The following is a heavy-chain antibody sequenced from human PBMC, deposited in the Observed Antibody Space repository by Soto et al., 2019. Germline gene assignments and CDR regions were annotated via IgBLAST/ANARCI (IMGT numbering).Heavy chain of an antibody. CDR3: ATVPPRIVVVLAEFPT. D-gene: IGHD2-21*01. Sequence: QVELKQSGPGLVRPSGTLSLTCRVSGTSISSTYWWTWVRQSPGKGLEWIGEIYHNGITKYNPSLXSXAXLXXDKSNNQFSLKLTSVTAADTAVYYCATVPPRIVVVLAEFPTWGQGTLVTVSS. J-gene: IGHJ4*02. CDR1: GTSISSTYW. CDR2: IYHNGIT. V-gene: IGHV4-4*02.